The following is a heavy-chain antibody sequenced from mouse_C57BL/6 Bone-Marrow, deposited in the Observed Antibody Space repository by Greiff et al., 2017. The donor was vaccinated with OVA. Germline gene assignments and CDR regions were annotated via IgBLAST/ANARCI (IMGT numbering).Heavy chain of an antibody. Sequence: VQLQQPGAALVKPGASVKLSCKASGYTFTSYWMQWVNQRPGQGLEWFGEIDPSDSSTNFNQMFKGKATLTVATTSSTAYMQLSSLTSEDSAVYYCALYGNYLAWFAYWGQGTLVTVSA. CDR3: ALYGNYLAWFAY. CDR1: GYTFTSYW. V-gene: IGHV1-50*01. CDR2: IDPSDSST. J-gene: IGHJ3*01. D-gene: IGHD2-1*01.